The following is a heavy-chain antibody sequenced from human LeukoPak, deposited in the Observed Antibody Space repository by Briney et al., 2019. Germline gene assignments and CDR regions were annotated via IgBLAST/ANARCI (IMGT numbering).Heavy chain of an antibody. CDR2: IYYSGST. D-gene: IGHD6-19*01. CDR1: GGSIGSGGYY. J-gene: IGHJ4*02. CDR3: AREIAVAGTGVDY. V-gene: IGHV4-31*03. Sequence: SETLSLTCTVSGGSIGSGGYYWSWIRQHPGKGLEWIGYIYYSGSTYYNPSLKSRVTISVDTSKNQFSLKLSSVTAADTAVYYCAREIAVAGTGVDYWGQGTLVTVSS.